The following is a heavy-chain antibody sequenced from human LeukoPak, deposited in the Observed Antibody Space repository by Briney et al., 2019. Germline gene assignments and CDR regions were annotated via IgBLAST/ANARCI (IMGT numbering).Heavy chain of an antibody. CDR2: MNPNSGNT. CDR1: GYTFTSYD. D-gene: IGHD4-17*01. CDR3: ARGSGERLYYYYMDV. V-gene: IGHV1-8*03. J-gene: IGHJ6*03. Sequence: ATVKVSCKASGYTFTSYDINWVRQATGQGLEWMGWMNPNSGNTGYAQKFQGRVTITRNTSISTAYMELSSLRSEDTAVYYCARGSGERLYYYYMDVWGKGTTFTVSS.